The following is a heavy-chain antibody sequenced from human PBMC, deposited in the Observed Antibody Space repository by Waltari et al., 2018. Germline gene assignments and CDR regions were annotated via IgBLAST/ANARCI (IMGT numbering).Heavy chain of an antibody. V-gene: IGHV3-33*05. CDR1: GLTRGDHG. CDR3: AREYSRICFHALDG. D-gene: IGHD6-13*01. J-gene: IGHJ6*02. CDR2: IQYDGSIK. Sequence: QVHVVESGGGVVQPGGSLRLYWEASGLTRGDHGRPWVRKAPGKGLEWVAVIQYDGSIKNYADSVKGRFTISRENSKNTLYLEMKSLRAEDTAVYYCAREYSRICFHALDGWGQGTAVTVSS.